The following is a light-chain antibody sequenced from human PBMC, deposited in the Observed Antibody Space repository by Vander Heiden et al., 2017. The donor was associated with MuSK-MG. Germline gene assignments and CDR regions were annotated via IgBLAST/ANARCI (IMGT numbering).Light chain of an antibody. CDR2: AAS. CDR1: QRISNF. Sequence: IQMTHSPSSLSASVGDRVTITCRASQRISNFLNWYQQKPGKAPKLLIYAASSLQSGAPSRFSGSGSGTDFTLTISSPRPEDFATYYCQQSYSPLASFGGETKVEIK. V-gene: IGKV1-39*01. J-gene: IGKJ4*01. CDR3: QQSYSPLAS.